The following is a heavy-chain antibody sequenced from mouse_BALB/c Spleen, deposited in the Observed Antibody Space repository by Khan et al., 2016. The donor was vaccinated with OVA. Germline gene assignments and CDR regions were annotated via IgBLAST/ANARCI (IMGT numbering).Heavy chain of an antibody. CDR3: SRGGYGGLAY. CDR2: INPYNVGT. D-gene: IGHD1-1*01. Sequence: EVQLQQSGPELVKPGASVKISCKASGYSFTDYTMNWVKQSHGKNLEWIGLINPYNVGTKYNPKFKGKAKLTVDKSSSTAHMELLSLTSEDSAVDCCSRGGYGGLAYWGQGTLVTVSA. CDR1: GYSFTDYT. V-gene: IGHV1-18*01. J-gene: IGHJ3*01.